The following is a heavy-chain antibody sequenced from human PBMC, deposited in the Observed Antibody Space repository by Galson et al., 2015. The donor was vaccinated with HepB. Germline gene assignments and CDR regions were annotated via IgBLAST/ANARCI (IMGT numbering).Heavy chain of an antibody. Sequence: SLRLSCAASGFTFSHYYMSWVRQVPGKGLEWVVNIEQAGSGKYYLDSVKGRFSISRDNAKNSLYLQMNSLRAEDTAVYYCARWNGYYHWGQGTLVTVSS. J-gene: IGHJ1*01. CDR2: IEQAGSGK. CDR1: GFTFSHYY. CDR3: ARWNGYYH. V-gene: IGHV3-7*03. D-gene: IGHD3-3*01.